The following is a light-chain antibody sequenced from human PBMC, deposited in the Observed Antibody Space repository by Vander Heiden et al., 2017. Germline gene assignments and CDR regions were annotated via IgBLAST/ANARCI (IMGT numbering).Light chain of an antibody. J-gene: IGLJ1*01. CDR2: DDS. CDR1: NIATKN. V-gene: IGLV3-21*02. Sequence: SSELTQPPSVSVAPGQTAGITCGGNNIATKNVHWYQQKSGQSPVLIVYDDSNRPSGIPERFSGSTSRNTATLTISRVEAGDEADYYCQVWNTITDHVFGTGTKVTVL. CDR3: QVWNTITDHV.